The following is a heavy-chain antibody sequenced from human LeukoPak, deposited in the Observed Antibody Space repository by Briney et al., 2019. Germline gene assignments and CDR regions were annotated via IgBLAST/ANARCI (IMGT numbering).Heavy chain of an antibody. D-gene: IGHD2-8*01. Sequence: PSETLSLTCAVSGGSISSSNWWSWVRQPPGKGLEWIGEIYHSGSTNYNPSLKSRVTISVDKSKNQFSLKLSSVTAADTAVYYCARDLGYCTNGVCHTRFGYWGQGTLVTVSS. CDR3: ARDLGYCTNGVCHTRFGY. CDR1: GGSISSSNW. J-gene: IGHJ4*02. CDR2: IYHSGST. V-gene: IGHV4-4*02.